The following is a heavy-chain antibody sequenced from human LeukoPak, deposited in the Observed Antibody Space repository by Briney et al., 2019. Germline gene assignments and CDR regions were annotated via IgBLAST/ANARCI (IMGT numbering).Heavy chain of an antibody. CDR3: ARHSNRYSSSWPFDY. J-gene: IGHJ4*02. Sequence: SETLSLTCVVSGGSVSGYYWGWIRQPPGRGLEWIGYVYYSGSTNYNPSFKSRITISVDTSRNQFSLKLSSVTAADTAVYYCARHSNRYSSSWPFDYWGLGTLVTVSS. V-gene: IGHV4-59*02. D-gene: IGHD6-13*01. CDR2: VYYSGST. CDR1: GGSVSGYY.